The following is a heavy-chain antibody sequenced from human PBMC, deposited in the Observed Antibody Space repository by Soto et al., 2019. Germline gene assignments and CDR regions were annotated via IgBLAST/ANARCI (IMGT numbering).Heavy chain of an antibody. V-gene: IGHV3-30*18. CDR1: GFSLSNYG. CDR2: ISYHGRDE. Sequence: QVQLVESGGGVVQPGRSLRLSCADSGFSLSNYGMHWVRQAPGKGLEWVAVISYHGRDEYYADSVKGRFTISRDTSKNTLYLQMNTLRPEDTAMYYCVKDHLMNTVTTGGYWGQGTLVTVSS. CDR3: VKDHLMNTVTTGGY. J-gene: IGHJ4*02. D-gene: IGHD4-17*01.